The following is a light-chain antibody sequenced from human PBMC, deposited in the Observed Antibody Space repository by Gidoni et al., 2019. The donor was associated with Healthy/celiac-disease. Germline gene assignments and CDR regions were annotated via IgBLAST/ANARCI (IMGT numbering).Light chain of an antibody. V-gene: IGLV2-23*01. Sequence: QSALTQPASVSGSPGQSITISCTGTSSDVGSYNLVSWSQQHPGKAPKLMIYEGSKRPSGVSNRFSGSKSGNTASLTISGLQAEDEADYYCCSDAGSSPHWVFGGGTKLTVL. CDR2: EGS. CDR3: CSDAGSSPHWV. CDR1: SSDVGSYNL. J-gene: IGLJ3*02.